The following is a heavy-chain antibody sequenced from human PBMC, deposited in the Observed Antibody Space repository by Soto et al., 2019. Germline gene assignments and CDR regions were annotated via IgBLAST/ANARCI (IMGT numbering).Heavy chain of an antibody. J-gene: IGHJ6*02. CDR3: ACSRSYYDILTGYHQGYYYYGMDV. D-gene: IGHD3-9*01. CDR2: IYYSGST. CDR1: GGSISSYY. V-gene: IGHV4-59*08. Sequence: SETLSLTCTVSGGSISSYYWSWIRQPPGKGLEWIGYIYYSGSTNYNPSLKSRVTISVDTSKNQFSLKLSSVTAADTAVYYCACSRSYYDILTGYHQGYYYYGMDVWGQGTTVTVSS.